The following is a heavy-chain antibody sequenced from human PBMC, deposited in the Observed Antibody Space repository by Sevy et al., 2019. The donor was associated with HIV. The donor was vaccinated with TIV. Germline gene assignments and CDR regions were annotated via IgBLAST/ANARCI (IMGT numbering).Heavy chain of an antibody. V-gene: IGHV3-7*03. CDR2: IKQDGSEK. Sequence: GGSLRLSCAASGFTFSSYWMSWGRQAPGKGLEWVANIKQDGSEKYYVYSVKGRFTISRDNAKNSLYLQMNSLRAEDTAVYYCARDEGCSGGSCQPLIYYFDYWGQGTLVTVSS. CDR1: GFTFSSYW. J-gene: IGHJ4*02. CDR3: ARDEGCSGGSCQPLIYYFDY. D-gene: IGHD2-15*01.